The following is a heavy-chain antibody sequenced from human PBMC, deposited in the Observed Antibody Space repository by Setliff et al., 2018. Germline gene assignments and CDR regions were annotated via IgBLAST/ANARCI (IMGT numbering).Heavy chain of an antibody. Sequence: ASVKVSCKSSGFTFTDYGITWVRQVPGQGLEWMGWINNYNFNTQYAQKFQGRVTVTTDTSTTTAYMELRSLRSDDTAVYFCALSSLSLCSGGNCPNAFDVWGRGTLVTVSS. V-gene: IGHV1-18*01. J-gene: IGHJ3*01. CDR3: ALSSLSLCSGGNCPNAFDV. CDR2: INNYNFNT. CDR1: GFTFTDYG. D-gene: IGHD2-15*01.